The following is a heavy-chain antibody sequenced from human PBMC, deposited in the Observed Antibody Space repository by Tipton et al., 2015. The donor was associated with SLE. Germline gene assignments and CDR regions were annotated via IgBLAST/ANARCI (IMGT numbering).Heavy chain of an antibody. Sequence: SLRLSCAASGFTFSSYEMNWVRQAPGKGLEWVSYIRSNGDTTYYADSVKGRFTISRDNAKNSLFLQMDSLRGDDSAVYFCARDSSSWYTYYFDSWGQGTLVTVSS. CDR2: IRSNGDTT. CDR1: GFTFSSYE. V-gene: IGHV3-48*03. CDR3: ARDSSSWYTYYFDS. J-gene: IGHJ4*02. D-gene: IGHD6-13*01.